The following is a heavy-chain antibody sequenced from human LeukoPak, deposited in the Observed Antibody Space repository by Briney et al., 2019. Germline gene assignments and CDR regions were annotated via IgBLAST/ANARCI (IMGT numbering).Heavy chain of an antibody. CDR2: IYHTGST. CDR1: GGSISSGDYY. CDR3: ARSPGDQYPFDI. J-gene: IGHJ3*02. Sequence: PSETLPLTCTVSGGSISSGDYYWSWIRQPPGKGLEWIGYIYHTGSTYYNPSLKSRLNILVDKSKNQFSLRLSSVTAADTAVYYCARSPGDQYPFDIWGQGTMVTVSS. D-gene: IGHD2-21*02. V-gene: IGHV4-30-4*01.